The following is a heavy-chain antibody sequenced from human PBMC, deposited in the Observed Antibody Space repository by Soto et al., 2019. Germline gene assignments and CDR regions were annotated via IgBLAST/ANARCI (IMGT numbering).Heavy chain of an antibody. CDR2: ISGSGDRT. D-gene: IGHD3-10*01. V-gene: IGHV3-23*01. CDR1: GFTFSSYA. Sequence: EVQLLESGGGLVQPGGSLRLSCAASGFTFSSYAMNWVRQAPGKGLEWVSVISGSGDRTYYADSVKGRFTISRDTSKNTMYLQMNSLRAEDTAVYYCAKPAYGSDFDYWGQGTLVTVSS. CDR3: AKPAYGSDFDY. J-gene: IGHJ4*02.